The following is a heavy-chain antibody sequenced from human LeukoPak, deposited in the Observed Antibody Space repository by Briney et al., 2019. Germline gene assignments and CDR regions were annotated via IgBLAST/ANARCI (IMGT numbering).Heavy chain of an antibody. V-gene: IGHV1-46*01. J-gene: IGHJ6*02. D-gene: IGHD3-3*01. CDR1: GYTFTSYY. Sequence: ASVKVSCKASGYTFTSYYMHWVRQAPGQGLEWMGIINPSGGSTSYAQKFQGRVTMTRDTSTSTVYMELSRLRSDDTAVYYCARDRLPGPITIFGVVISYYYGMDVWGQGTTVTVSS. CDR3: ARDRLPGPITIFGVVISYYYGMDV. CDR2: INPSGGST.